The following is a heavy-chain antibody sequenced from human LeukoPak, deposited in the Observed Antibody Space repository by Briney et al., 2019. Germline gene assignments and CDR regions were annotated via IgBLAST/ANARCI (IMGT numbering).Heavy chain of an antibody. D-gene: IGHD2-15*01. CDR1: GYTFTNYG. CDR2: VSAYGDNT. J-gene: IGHJ4*02. CDR3: ARDCIGCHGFDY. V-gene: IGHV1-18*01. Sequence: ASVKVSCKTSGYTFTNYGITWVRQAPGQGLEWMGWVSAYGDNTNYVQKIQGRVTMTTDTSTSTASMELRSLRSDDTAVYYCARDCIGCHGFDYWGQGTLVTVSS.